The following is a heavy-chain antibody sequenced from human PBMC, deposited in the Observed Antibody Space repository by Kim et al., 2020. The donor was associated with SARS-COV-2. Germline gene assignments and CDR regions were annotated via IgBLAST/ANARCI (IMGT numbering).Heavy chain of an antibody. J-gene: IGHJ4*02. CDR1: GFTFSSYA. D-gene: IGHD1-26*01. Sequence: GGSLRLSCAASGFTFSSYAMHWVRQAPGKGLEYVSAISSNGGSTYYANSVKGRFTISRDNSKNTLYLQMGSLRAEDMAVYYCARRIVGATSGFDYWGQGT. CDR3: ARRIVGATSGFDY. CDR2: ISSNGGST. V-gene: IGHV3-64*01.